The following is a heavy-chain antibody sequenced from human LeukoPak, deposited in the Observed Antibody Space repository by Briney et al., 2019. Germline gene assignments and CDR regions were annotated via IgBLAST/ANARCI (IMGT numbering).Heavy chain of an antibody. J-gene: IGHJ4*02. D-gene: IGHD1-26*01. CDR1: GGSFSGYY. CDR3: AREGYSGSPHFDY. CDR2: INHSGST. Sequence: ASETLSLTCAVYGGSFSGYYWSWIRQPPGKGLEWIGEINHSGSTNYNPSLKSRVTISVDTSKNQFSLKLSSVTAADTAVYYCAREGYSGSPHFDYWGQGTLVTVSS. V-gene: IGHV4-34*01.